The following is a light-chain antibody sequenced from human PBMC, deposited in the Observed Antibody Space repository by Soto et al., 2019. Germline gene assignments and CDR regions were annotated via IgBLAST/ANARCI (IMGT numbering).Light chain of an antibody. J-gene: IGKJ1*01. CDR2: DAS. CDR3: QRRSNWPVT. Sequence: EIVWTQSQATMSLSPWERATLSCIASQSVGSYLAWYQQKPGQTPSLLIYDASNRATDIPDHFSGSGSGTDFTLTISILEPEDFAVSYCQRRSNWPVTFGQGSRGAIK. V-gene: IGKV3-11*01. CDR1: QSVGSY.